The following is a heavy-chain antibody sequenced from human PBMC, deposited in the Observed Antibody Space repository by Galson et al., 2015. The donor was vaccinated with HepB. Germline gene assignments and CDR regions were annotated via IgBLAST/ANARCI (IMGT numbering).Heavy chain of an antibody. CDR1: GDSVSSNSAV. J-gene: IGHJ6*02. CDR2: TYYRSKWYK. CDR3: AYGVDV. V-gene: IGHV6-1*01. Sequence: AISGDSVSSNSAVWNWIRQSPSRGFEWLGRTYYRSKWYKDYALFVKSRITINADTSRNQISLQLNSMTPEDTAVYYCAYGVDVWGQGTTVTVSS.